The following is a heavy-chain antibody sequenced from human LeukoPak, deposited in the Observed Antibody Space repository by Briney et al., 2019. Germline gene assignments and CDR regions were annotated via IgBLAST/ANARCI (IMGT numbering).Heavy chain of an antibody. J-gene: IGHJ4*02. CDR1: GGSISTSNYY. CDR2: IFYSGST. V-gene: IGHV4-39*07. Sequence: SETLSLTCTVSGGSISTSNYYWGWLRQPPGKGLEWIGNIFYSGSTYYGPSLKSRLTISLDTSRNQFSLKLNSVTAADTAVYFCARSYGSGSYFDYWGQGTLVTVSS. D-gene: IGHD3-10*01. CDR3: ARSYGSGSYFDY.